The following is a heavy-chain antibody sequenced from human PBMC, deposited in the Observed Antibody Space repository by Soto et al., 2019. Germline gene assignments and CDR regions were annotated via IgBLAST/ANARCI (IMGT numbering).Heavy chain of an antibody. J-gene: IGHJ4*02. Sequence: EVQLVESGGGLVQPGGSLRLSCAASGFTFSSYWMHWVRQAPGKGLVWVSRMNSDGSSITYADSVKGRFTISRDSAKKPMYLQVHSLRAEDTAVYYCAREIATTGLYYFDYWGQGTLVTVSS. D-gene: IGHD6-13*01. CDR1: GFTFSSYW. CDR3: AREIATTGLYYFDY. CDR2: MNSDGSSI. V-gene: IGHV3-74*01.